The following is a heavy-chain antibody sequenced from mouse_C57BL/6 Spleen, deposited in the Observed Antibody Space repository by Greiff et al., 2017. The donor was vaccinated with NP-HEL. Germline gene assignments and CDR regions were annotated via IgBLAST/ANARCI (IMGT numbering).Heavy chain of an antibody. Sequence: QVTLKVSGPGILQPSQTLSLTCSFSGFSLSTFGMGVGWIRQPSGKGLEWLAHIWWDDDKYYNPALKSRLTISKDTSKNQVFLKIANVDTADTATYYCARIAEDYYGSSDYYFDYWGQGTTLTVSS. CDR3: ARIAEDYYGSSDYYFDY. V-gene: IGHV8-8*01. CDR1: GFSLSTFGMG. D-gene: IGHD1-1*01. CDR2: IWWDDDK. J-gene: IGHJ2*01.